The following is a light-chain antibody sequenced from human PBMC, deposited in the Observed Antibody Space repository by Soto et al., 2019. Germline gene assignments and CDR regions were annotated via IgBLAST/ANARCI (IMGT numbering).Light chain of an antibody. J-gene: IGLJ3*02. CDR3: QSYDSNRRGPV. Sequence: QSVLTLPPSVSGAPGQRVTISCTGSSSNIGEGYDIHWYQQLPGTAPKLLIYGTRDRPSGVPEQFSGSKSGTSASLAITGLQAEDEADYYCQSYDSNRRGPVFGGGTKVTVL. CDR2: GTR. CDR1: SSNIGEGYD. V-gene: IGLV1-40*01.